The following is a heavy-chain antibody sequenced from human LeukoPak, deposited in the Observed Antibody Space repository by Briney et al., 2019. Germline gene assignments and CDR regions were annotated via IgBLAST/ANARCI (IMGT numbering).Heavy chain of an antibody. CDR3: ATFYDSSGYYYNWFDP. D-gene: IGHD3-22*01. CDR2: FDPEDGET. V-gene: IGHV1-24*01. CDR1: GYTLTELS. J-gene: IGHJ5*02. Sequence: GASVKVSCKVSGYTLTELSMHWVRQAPGEGLEWMGGFDPEDGETIYAQKFQGRVTMTEDTSTDTAYMELSSLRSEDTAVYYCATFYDSSGYYYNWFDPWGQGTLVTVSS.